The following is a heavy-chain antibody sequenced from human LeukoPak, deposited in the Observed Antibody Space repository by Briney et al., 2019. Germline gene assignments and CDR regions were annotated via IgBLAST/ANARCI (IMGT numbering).Heavy chain of an antibody. Sequence: QPGGSLRLSCAASGFTFGSYAMNXXRQAPGKGLEWVSFISDSGGRTYYADSVKGRFTTSRDNSKNTLFLQMSRLRAEDTGVYYCAESIAANGTVYWGQGTQVTVSS. V-gene: IGHV3-23*01. CDR1: GFTFGSYA. CDR2: ISDSGGRT. J-gene: IGHJ4*02. CDR3: AESIAANGTVY. D-gene: IGHD6-13*01.